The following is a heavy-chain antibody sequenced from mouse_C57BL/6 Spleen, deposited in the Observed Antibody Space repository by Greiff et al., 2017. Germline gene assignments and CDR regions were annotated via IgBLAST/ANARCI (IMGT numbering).Heavy chain of an antibody. J-gene: IGHJ4*01. CDR2: INYDGSST. D-gene: IGHD1-1*01. Sequence: EVKLVESEGGLVQPGSSMKLSCTASGFTFSDYYMAWVRQVPEKGLEWVANINYDGSSTYYLDSLKSRFIISRDNAKNILYLQMSSLKSEDTATYYCAREGVGHYYGSSNGAMDYWGQGTSVTVSS. CDR3: AREGVGHYYGSSNGAMDY. CDR1: GFTFSDYY. V-gene: IGHV5-16*01.